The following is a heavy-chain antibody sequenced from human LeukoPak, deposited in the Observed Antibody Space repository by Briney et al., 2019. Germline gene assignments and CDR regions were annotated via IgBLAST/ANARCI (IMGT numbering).Heavy chain of an antibody. CDR2: IHTSGST. V-gene: IGHV4-4*07. J-gene: IGHJ3*02. CDR3: ARPRGDYVEDAFDI. Sequence: WETLSLTCTVSGGSISNYYWNWIRQSAGRGLELIGRIHTSGSTNYNPSLKSRVTMSVDTSKNQFSLKLTSLTAADTAVYYCARPRGDYVEDAFDIWGQGTMVTVSS. D-gene: IGHD4-17*01. CDR1: GGSISNYY.